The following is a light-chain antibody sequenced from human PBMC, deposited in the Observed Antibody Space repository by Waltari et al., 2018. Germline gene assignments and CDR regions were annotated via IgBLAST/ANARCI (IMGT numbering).Light chain of an antibody. CDR3: AAWDDTLSGHSV. CDR2: GND. Sequence: GTPGQRVTISCSGSNSNIGANFVYWYRQFPGTSPKLLIYGNDKRPSGVPDRFSGSKSGSSASLVISGLRSEDEADYYCAAWDDTLSGHSVFGTGTKVTVL. J-gene: IGLJ1*01. CDR1: NSNIGANF. V-gene: IGLV1-47*01.